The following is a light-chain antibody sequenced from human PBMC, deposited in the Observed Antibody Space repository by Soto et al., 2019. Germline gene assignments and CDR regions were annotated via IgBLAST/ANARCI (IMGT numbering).Light chain of an antibody. CDR3: SSYTSSSTIYV. J-gene: IGLJ1*01. CDR2: DVS. V-gene: IGLV2-14*01. CDR1: SSDGGGYNY. Sequence: QSVLTQPASVSGSPGQSITISCTGTSSDGGGYNYVSWDQQHPGKAPKLMIYDVSNRPSGVSNRFPGSKSGNTASLTISGLQAEDEADYYCSSYTSSSTIYVFGTGTKVTVL.